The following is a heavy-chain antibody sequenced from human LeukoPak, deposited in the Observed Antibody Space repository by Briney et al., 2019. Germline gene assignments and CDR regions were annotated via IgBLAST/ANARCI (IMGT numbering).Heavy chain of an antibody. Sequence: GASVKVSCKASGYTFSSYGISWVRQAPGQGLEWMGWISAYDGNTNYAQKLQGRVTMTTDTSTSTAYMELRSLRSDDTAVYYCARAVRGYSYAYLPYWGQGTLVTASS. D-gene: IGHD5-18*01. CDR2: ISAYDGNT. J-gene: IGHJ4*02. V-gene: IGHV1-18*01. CDR3: ARAVRGYSYAYLPY. CDR1: GYTFSSYG.